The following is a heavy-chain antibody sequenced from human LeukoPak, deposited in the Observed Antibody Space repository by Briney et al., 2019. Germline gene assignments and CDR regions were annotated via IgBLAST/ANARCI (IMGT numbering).Heavy chain of an antibody. CDR2: INPNSGGT. D-gene: IGHD3-16*01. J-gene: IGHJ4*02. CDR3: ASLVWSRYDYFDY. CDR1: GYTFTGYY. V-gene: IGHV1-2*02. Sequence: ASVKVSFKASGYTFTGYYMHWVRQAPGQGLEWMGWINPNSGGTNYAQKFQGRVTMTRDTSISTAYMELSRLRSDDTAVYYCASLVWSRYDYFDYWGQGTLVTVSS.